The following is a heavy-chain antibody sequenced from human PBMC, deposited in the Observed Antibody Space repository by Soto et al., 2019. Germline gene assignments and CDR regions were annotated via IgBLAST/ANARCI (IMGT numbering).Heavy chain of an antibody. V-gene: IGHV4-39*07. CDR1: GDSISNSRFY. CDR3: ARGPIVGAPGVYFDY. D-gene: IGHD1-26*01. J-gene: IGHJ4*02. CDR2: INHTGNA. Sequence: SETLSLTCSVSGDSISNSRFYWAWIRQPPGEGLEWIGSINHTGNAYYNPSLKSRVTISVDTSKNQFSLKLSSVTAADTAVYYCARGPIVGAPGVYFDYWGQGTLVTVSS.